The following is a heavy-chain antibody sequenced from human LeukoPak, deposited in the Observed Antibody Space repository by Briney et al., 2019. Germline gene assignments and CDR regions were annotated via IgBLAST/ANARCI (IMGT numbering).Heavy chain of an antibody. Sequence: GGSLRLSCAASGFTVSSNYMSWVRQAAGKGLEWVSVIYSGGSTNYGDSVKGRFTISRDNANNTLYLQMNSLRAEDTAVYYCSRDLRGADDYWGQGTLVTVSS. J-gene: IGHJ4*02. CDR1: GFTVSSNY. CDR2: IYSGGST. V-gene: IGHV3-53*01. D-gene: IGHD1-26*01. CDR3: SRDLRGADDY.